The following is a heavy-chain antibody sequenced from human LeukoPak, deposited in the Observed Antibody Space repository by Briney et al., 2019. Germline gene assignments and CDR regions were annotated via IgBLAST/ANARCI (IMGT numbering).Heavy chain of an antibody. CDR2: LWRDGSNK. D-gene: IGHD1-26*01. CDR1: GFTFSSYG. J-gene: IGHJ5*02. V-gene: IGHV3-33*01. Sequence: GGSLRLSCAASGFTFSSYGMHWVRQAPGKGLEWVAVLWRDGSNKYYADSVKGRFTISRDNPKNTLYLQMNSLRAEDTAVYYCARSNSGSYYGWFDPWGQGTLVTVSS. CDR3: ARSNSGSYYGWFDP.